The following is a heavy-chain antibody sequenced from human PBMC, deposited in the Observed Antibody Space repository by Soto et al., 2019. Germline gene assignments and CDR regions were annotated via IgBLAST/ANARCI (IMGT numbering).Heavy chain of an antibody. Sequence: GGSLRLSCAASGFTVSSNYMSWVRQAPGKGLEWVSVIYSGGSTYYADSVKGRFTISRDKSKNTLYLQMNSLRAEDTAVYYCARDPGGDDAFDIWGQGTMVTVSS. CDR3: ARDPGGDDAFDI. D-gene: IGHD7-27*01. J-gene: IGHJ3*02. CDR1: GFTVSSNY. CDR2: IYSGGST. V-gene: IGHV3-66*02.